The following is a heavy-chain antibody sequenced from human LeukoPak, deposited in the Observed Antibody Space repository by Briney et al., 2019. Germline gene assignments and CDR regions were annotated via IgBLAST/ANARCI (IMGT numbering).Heavy chain of an antibody. CDR2: ITGSGDTT. V-gene: IGHV3-23*01. CDR3: VRGPVWFFGRQSSYYYDH. CDR1: GGSISSGGYY. Sequence: LSLTCTVSGGSISSGGYYWSWVRQAPGKGLEWVSSITGSGDTTYYADSVKGRFIISRDNSNNILYLQMDSLRAEDTATYYCVRGPVWFFGRQSSYYYDHWGQGTLVTVSS. J-gene: IGHJ4*02. D-gene: IGHD3-3*01.